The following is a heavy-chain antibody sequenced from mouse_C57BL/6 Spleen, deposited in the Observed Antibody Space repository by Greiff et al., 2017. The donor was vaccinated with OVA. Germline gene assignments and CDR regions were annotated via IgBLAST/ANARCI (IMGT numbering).Heavy chain of an antibody. CDR2: IYPGDGDT. CDR3: ARGSTTVVDLYYAMDY. Sequence: VQLQQSGPELVKPGASVKISCKASGYAFSSSWMNWVKQRPGKGLEWIGRIYPGDGDTNYNGKFKGKATLTADKSSSTAYMQLSSLTSEDSAVYVCARGSTTVVDLYYAMDYWGQGTSVTVSS. CDR1: GYAFSSSW. V-gene: IGHV1-82*01. D-gene: IGHD1-1*01. J-gene: IGHJ4*01.